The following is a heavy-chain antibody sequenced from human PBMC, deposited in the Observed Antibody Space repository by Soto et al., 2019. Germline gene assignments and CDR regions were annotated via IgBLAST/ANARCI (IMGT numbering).Heavy chain of an antibody. V-gene: IGHV1-69*02. D-gene: IGHD2-8*01. J-gene: IGHJ6*03. Sequence: VQLVQSGAEVKRPGSSVKVSCKAPVGTFSDYNIAWVRQARGQGLEWMGRIIPKLGITNYAHKFQDRVRITADKATSTAYMELTSRRYEDTAVYFCARVEGTRTTNFYHYMDVWGEGTSVTVS. CDR2: IIPKLGIT. CDR3: ARVEGTRTTNFYHYMDV. CDR1: VGTFSDYN.